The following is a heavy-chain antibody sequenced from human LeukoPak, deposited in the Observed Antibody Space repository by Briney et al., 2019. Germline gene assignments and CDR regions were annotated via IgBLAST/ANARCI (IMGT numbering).Heavy chain of an antibody. CDR3: ARPGSSWYLNYYYMDV. D-gene: IGHD6-13*01. CDR1: GFTFDDYA. J-gene: IGHJ6*03. V-gene: IGHV3-9*01. CDR2: ISWNSGSI. Sequence: GGSLRLSCAASGFTFDDYAMHWVRQAPGKGLEWVSGISWNSGSIGYADSVKGRFTISRDNAKSSLYLQMNSLRAEDTAVYYCARPGSSWYLNYYYMDVWGKGTTVTVSS.